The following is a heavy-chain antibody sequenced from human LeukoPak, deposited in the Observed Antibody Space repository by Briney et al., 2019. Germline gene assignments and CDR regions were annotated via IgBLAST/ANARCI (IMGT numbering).Heavy chain of an antibody. D-gene: IGHD6-13*01. J-gene: IGHJ3*02. CDR2: ISSSSSYI. CDR3: ARDQSYSSSWYDRTSEDAFDI. V-gene: IGHV3-21*01. CDR1: GFTFSSYS. Sequence: GGSLRLSCAASGFTFSSYSMNWVRQAPGKGLEWVPSISSSSSYIYYADSVKGRFTISRDNAKNSLYLQMNSLRAEDTAVYYCARDQSYSSSWYDRTSEDAFDIWGQGTMVTVSS.